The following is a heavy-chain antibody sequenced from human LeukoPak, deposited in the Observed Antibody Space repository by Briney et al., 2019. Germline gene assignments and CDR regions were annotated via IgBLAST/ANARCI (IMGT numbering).Heavy chain of an antibody. CDR1: GYTFTSYD. D-gene: IGHD2-15*01. J-gene: IGHJ4*02. Sequence: GASVKVSCKASGYTFTSYDINWVRQATGQGLEWMGWMNSKSGNTGYAQKFQGRVTITRNTSISTAYMELSSLRSEDTAVYYCARGREVVVAATLPYDYWGQGTLVTVSS. V-gene: IGHV1-8*03. CDR3: ARGREVVVAATLPYDY. CDR2: MNSKSGNT.